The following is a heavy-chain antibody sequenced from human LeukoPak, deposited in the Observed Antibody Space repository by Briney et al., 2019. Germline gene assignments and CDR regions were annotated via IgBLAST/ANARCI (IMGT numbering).Heavy chain of an antibody. J-gene: IGHJ4*02. Sequence: GSLRLSCTASGFTFGDYAMSWFRQAPGKGLEWVGFIRSKAYGGTTEYAASVKGRFTISRDDSKSIAYLQMNSLKTEDTAVYYCTRDQHSSSWYRVSGYYFDYWGQGTLVTVSS. CDR1: GFTFGDYA. CDR3: TRDQHSSSWYRVSGYYFDY. D-gene: IGHD6-13*01. V-gene: IGHV3-49*03. CDR2: IRSKAYGGTT.